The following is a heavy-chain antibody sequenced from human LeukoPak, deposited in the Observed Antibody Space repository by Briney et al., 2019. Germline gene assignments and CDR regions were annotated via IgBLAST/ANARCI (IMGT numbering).Heavy chain of an antibody. V-gene: IGHV4-59*01. CDR2: ISYSGST. J-gene: IGHJ4*02. CDR3: AGVGRGDHTWGSYYFDH. Sequence: SETLSLTCTVSGDSISSYHWSWIRQPPGKGLEWIGYISYSGSTNYNPSLKSRVTMSVDTSKNQFSLKLSSVTAADTAVYYCAGVGRGDHTWGSYYFDHWGQGTLVTVSS. D-gene: IGHD3-16*01. CDR1: GDSISSYH.